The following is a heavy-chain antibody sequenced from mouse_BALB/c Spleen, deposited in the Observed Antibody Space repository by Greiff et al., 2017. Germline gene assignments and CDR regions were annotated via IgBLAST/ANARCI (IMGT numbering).Heavy chain of an antibody. CDR3: ASYYGSSYFDY. V-gene: IGHV5-9-4*01. D-gene: IGHD1-1*01. J-gene: IGHJ2*01. CDR1: GFTFSSYA. CDR2: ISSGGSYT. Sequence: EVKLMESGGGLVKPGGSLKLSCAASGFTFSSYAMSWVRQSPEKRLEWVAEISSGGSYTYYPDTVTGRFTISRDNAKNTLYLEMSSLRSEDTAMYYCASYYGSSYFDYWGQGTTLTVSS.